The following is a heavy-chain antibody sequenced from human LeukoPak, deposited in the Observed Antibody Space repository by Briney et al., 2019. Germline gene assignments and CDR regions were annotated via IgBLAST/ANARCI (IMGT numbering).Heavy chain of an antibody. V-gene: IGHV3-20*04. J-gene: IGHJ3*02. CDR3: ARARDVVVPAAIGFFSLGFAFDI. CDR2: INWNGGST. D-gene: IGHD2-2*01. Sequence: PGGSLRLSCAASGFTFDDYGMSWVRQAPGKGLEWVSGINWNGGSTGYADSVKGRFTISRDNAKNSLYLQMNSLRAEDTALYYCARARDVVVPAAIGFFSLGFAFDIWGQGTMVTVSS. CDR1: GFTFDDYG.